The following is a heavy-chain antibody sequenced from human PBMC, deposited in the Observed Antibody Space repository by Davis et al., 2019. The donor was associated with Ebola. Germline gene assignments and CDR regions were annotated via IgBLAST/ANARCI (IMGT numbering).Heavy chain of an antibody. CDR3: ARVRGGITVTTMGMDV. CDR2: INAGNGNT. J-gene: IGHJ6*02. V-gene: IGHV1-3*01. Sequence: AASVQVSCKASGYTFTSYAMHWVRQAPGQRLEWMGWINAGNGNTKYSQKFQGRVTITRDTSASTAYMELSSLRSEDTAVYYCARVRGGITVTTMGMDVWGQGTTVTVSS. CDR1: GYTFTSYA. D-gene: IGHD4-17*01.